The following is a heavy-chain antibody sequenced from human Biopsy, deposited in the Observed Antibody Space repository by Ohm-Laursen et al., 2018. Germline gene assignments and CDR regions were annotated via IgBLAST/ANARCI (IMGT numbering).Heavy chain of an antibody. V-gene: IGHV3-48*03. Sequence: SLRLSCAASGFAFNLYEMNWVRQAPGKGMEWISYIYGGGNPVSYADSVKGRFTISRDNAQNSLYLHMNSLRAEDTAVYYCARLNSGTYDTSDLWGQGTMVTVSS. D-gene: IGHD1-26*01. CDR1: GFAFNLYE. CDR3: ARLNSGTYDTSDL. J-gene: IGHJ3*01. CDR2: IYGGGNPV.